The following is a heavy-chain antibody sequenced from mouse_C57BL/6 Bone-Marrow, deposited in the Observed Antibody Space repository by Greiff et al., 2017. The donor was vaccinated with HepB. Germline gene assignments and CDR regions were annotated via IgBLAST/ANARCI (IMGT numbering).Heavy chain of an antibody. CDR1: GYSFTGYF. D-gene: IGHD1-1*01. V-gene: IGHV1-20*01. Sequence: EVLLQQSGPELVKPGDSVKISCKASGYSFTGYFMNWVMQSHGKSLEWIGRINPYNGDTFYNQKFKGKATLTVDKSSSTAHMELRSLTSEDSAVYYCAKTTVVALYYYAMDYWGQGTSVTVSS. CDR2: INPYNGDT. CDR3: AKTTVVALYYYAMDY. J-gene: IGHJ4*01.